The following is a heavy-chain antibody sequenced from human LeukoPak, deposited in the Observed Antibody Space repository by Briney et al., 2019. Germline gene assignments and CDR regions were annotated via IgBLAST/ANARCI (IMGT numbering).Heavy chain of an antibody. CDR3: ARDSSGWYHWFDP. CDR2: IYGSRST. Sequence: PSETLSLTCTVSGDSISSLFLSWIRQPAGKGPEWIGRIYGSRSTTYNPSLKSRVTMSVDTSKNQFSLKLTSVTAADTAVYYCARDSSGWYHWFDPWGQGTLVTVSS. V-gene: IGHV4-4*07. J-gene: IGHJ5*02. CDR1: GDSISSLF. D-gene: IGHD6-19*01.